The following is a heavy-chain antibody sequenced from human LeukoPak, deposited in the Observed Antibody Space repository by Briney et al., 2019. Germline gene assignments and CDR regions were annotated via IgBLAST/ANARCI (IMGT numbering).Heavy chain of an antibody. CDR3: AGAHDYGSGSYFDY. D-gene: IGHD3-10*01. CDR1: GFTFRDYY. CDR2: ISSSGSTI. V-gene: IGHV3-11*01. J-gene: IGHJ4*02. Sequence: EAGGSLRLSCAASGFTFRDYYMSWIRQAPGKGLEWVSYISSSGSTIYYADSVKGRFTISRDNAKNSLYLQMNSLRAEDTAVYYWAGAHDYGSGSYFDYWGQGTLVTVSS.